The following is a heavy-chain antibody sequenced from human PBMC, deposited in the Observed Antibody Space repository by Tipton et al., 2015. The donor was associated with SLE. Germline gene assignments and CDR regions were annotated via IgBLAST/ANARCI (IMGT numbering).Heavy chain of an antibody. J-gene: IGHJ4*02. CDR3: ARDPDSHHGLLDY. CDR2: ISSGGSDK. CDR1: GFIFNRYA. V-gene: IGHV3-30*04. D-gene: IGHD1-14*01. Sequence: SLRLSCAASGFIFNRYAMHWVRQAPGKGLEWVAVISSGGSDKFYTDSVKGRFTVSRDYSKDTLYLQMDGLRPEDTAVYYCARDPDSHHGLLDYWGQGSLVTVST.